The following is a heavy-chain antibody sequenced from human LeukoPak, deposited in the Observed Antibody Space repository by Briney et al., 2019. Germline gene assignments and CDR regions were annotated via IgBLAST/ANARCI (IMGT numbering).Heavy chain of an antibody. CDR3: ARGAWFGDTFDY. Sequence: GASVKVSCKASGYTFTGYYMHWVRQAPGQGLEWMGWINPNSGGTNYAQKFQGWVTLTRDTSISTAYMELSRLRSDDTAVYYCARGAWFGDTFDYWGQGTLVTVSS. D-gene: IGHD3-10*01. CDR2: INPNSGGT. V-gene: IGHV1-2*04. CDR1: GYTFTGYY. J-gene: IGHJ4*02.